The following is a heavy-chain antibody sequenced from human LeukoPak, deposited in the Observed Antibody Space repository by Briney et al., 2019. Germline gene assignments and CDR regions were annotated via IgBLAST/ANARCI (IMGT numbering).Heavy chain of an antibody. CDR2: ISGSGRT. CDR3: AKWGCSGGSCYPFAY. CDR1: GFTFSSYA. Sequence: GGSLRLSCAASGFTFSSYAMSWVRQAPGKGLEWVSAISGSGRTYHADSVKGRFTISRDNSKNTLYLQMNSLRAEDTAVYYCAKWGCSGGSCYPFAYWGQGTLVTVSS. J-gene: IGHJ4*02. D-gene: IGHD2-15*01. V-gene: IGHV3-23*01.